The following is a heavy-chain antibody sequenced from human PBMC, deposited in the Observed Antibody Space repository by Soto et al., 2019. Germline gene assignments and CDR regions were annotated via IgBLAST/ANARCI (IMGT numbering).Heavy chain of an antibody. J-gene: IGHJ6*02. V-gene: IGHV1-2*04. CDR2: INPNNGGT. Sequence: ASVKVSCKASGYTFTGYYIHWVRQAPGQGLEWMGWINPNNGGTNYAQKFQGWVTMTRDTSISTAYMELSWLRSDDTVVYYCARGVMDTVTSYGTDVWG. CDR1: GYTFTGYY. D-gene: IGHD4-17*01. CDR3: ARGVMDTVTSYGTDV.